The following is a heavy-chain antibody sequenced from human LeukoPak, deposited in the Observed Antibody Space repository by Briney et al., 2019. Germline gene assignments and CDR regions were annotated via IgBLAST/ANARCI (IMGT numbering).Heavy chain of an antibody. CDR1: EFIFEDYG. V-gene: IGHV3-20*04. CDR3: ARVGEGYSSGWYGETGPYYYYMDV. Sequence: GGSLRLSCAASEFIFEDYGMYWVRQVPGKGLEWVSAINWNGDSTGYADSVKGRFAISRDNAKNSLYLQMHTLRAEDTAFYYCARVGEGYSSGWYGETGPYYYYMDVWGKGTTVTVSS. J-gene: IGHJ6*03. CDR2: INWNGDST. D-gene: IGHD6-19*01.